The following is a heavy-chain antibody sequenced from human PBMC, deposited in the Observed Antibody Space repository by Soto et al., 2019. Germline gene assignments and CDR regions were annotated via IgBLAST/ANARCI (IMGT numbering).Heavy chain of an antibody. V-gene: IGHV4-31*03. D-gene: IGHD3-9*01. CDR1: DGSIRSGGYY. Sequence: SETLSLTSTVSDGSIRSGGYYWSWIRQHPGKGLEWIGYIYYSGSTYYNPSLKSRVTISVDTSKNQFSLKLSSVTAADTAVYYCARDRKYYDILTGYYKNGVFDYWGQGTLVTVSS. J-gene: IGHJ4*02. CDR2: IYYSGST. CDR3: ARDRKYYDILTGYYKNGVFDY.